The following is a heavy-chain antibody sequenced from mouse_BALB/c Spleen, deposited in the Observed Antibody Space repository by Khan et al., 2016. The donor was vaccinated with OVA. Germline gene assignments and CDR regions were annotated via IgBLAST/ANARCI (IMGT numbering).Heavy chain of an antibody. J-gene: IGHJ1*01. CDR2: IWSDGRT. CDR3: ASQGCPRYSDR. CDR1: GLSLTSYG. V-gene: IGHV2-6-1*01. Sequence: QVQLKESGPGPVAPSQSLSITRTISGLSLTSYGVHWVRQPAGKGLEWLVVIWSDGRTTYKSALKSRLSISKDNYKSQVFLKVNSLQTDDTAIYXCASQGCPRYSDRWRPGTTSTVCS. D-gene: IGHD3-2*02.